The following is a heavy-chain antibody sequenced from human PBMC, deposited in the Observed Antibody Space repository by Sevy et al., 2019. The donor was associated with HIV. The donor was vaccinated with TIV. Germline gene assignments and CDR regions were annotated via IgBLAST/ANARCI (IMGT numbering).Heavy chain of an antibody. CDR1: GFTFSSYG. V-gene: IGHV3-33*01. D-gene: IGHD3-10*01. J-gene: IGHJ4*02. Sequence: GGSLRLSCAASGFTFSSYGMHWVRQAPGKGLEWVAVIWYDGSNKYYTDSMKGRFTISRDNSKNMVYLQMNSLRAEDTAVYYCARDKLLPVMVTMVRGALSYYFDYWGQGTLVTVSS. CDR3: ARDKLLPVMVTMVRGALSYYFDY. CDR2: IWYDGSNK.